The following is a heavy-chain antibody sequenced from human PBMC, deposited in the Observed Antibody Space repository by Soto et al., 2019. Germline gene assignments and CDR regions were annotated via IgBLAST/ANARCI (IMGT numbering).Heavy chain of an antibody. D-gene: IGHD2-2*02. CDR2: IYYSGST. CDR1: GGSISSYY. V-gene: IGHV4-59*08. Sequence: SETLSLTCTVSGGSISSYYWSWIRQPPGKGLEWIGYIYYSGSTNYNPSLKSRVTISVDTSKNQFSLKLSSVTAADTAVYYCATSLGVPAAISIDYWGQGTLVTVSS. CDR3: ATSLGVPAAISIDY. J-gene: IGHJ4*02.